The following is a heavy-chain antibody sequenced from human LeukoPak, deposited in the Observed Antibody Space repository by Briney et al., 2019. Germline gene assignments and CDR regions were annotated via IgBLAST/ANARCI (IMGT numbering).Heavy chain of an antibody. Sequence: GESLKISCKGSGYSFTSYWISWVRQMPGKGLEWMGRIDPSDSYTNYSPSFQGHVTISADKSISTAYLQWSSLKASDTAMYYCARQKPLISGSYDAFDIWGQGTMVTVSS. J-gene: IGHJ3*02. CDR1: GYSFTSYW. CDR2: IDPSDSYT. CDR3: ARQKPLISGSYDAFDI. D-gene: IGHD1-26*01. V-gene: IGHV5-10-1*01.